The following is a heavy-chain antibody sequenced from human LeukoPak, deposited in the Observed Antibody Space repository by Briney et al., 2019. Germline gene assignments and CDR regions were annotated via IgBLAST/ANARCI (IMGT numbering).Heavy chain of an antibody. D-gene: IGHD6-6*01. Sequence: PGGSLRLSCAASGFTFSSYGMSWVRQAPGKGLEWVSAISGSGGSTYYADSVKGRFTISRDNSKNTLYLQMDSLTAEDTAVYYCAKAPRVAARLEDWGQGILVTVSS. CDR1: GFTFSSYG. CDR2: ISGSGGST. V-gene: IGHV3-23*01. CDR3: AKAPRVAARLED. J-gene: IGHJ4*02.